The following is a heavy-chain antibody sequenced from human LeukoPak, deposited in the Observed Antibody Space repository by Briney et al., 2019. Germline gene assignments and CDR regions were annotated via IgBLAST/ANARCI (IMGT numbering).Heavy chain of an antibody. CDR1: GFTFSSYW. V-gene: IGHV3-7*03. J-gene: IGHJ6*04. CDR2: IKQDGSEK. D-gene: IGHD2-2*01. CDR3: ARDETDIVVVPAAMRGRYYYGMDV. Sequence: GSLRLSCAASGFTFSSYWMSWVRQAPGKGLEWMANIKQDGSEKYYVDSVKGRFTISRDNAKNSLYLQMNSLRAEDTAVYYCARDETDIVVVPAAMRGRYYYGMDVWGKGTTVTVSS.